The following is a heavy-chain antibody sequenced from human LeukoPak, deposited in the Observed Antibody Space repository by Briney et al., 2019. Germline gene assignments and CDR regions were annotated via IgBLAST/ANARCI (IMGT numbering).Heavy chain of an antibody. J-gene: IGHJ3*02. CDR3: ARGRLRITMIVVVNDAFDI. Sequence: ASVKVSCKASGYTFTSYDINWVRQATGQGLEWVGWLNPKSGNTGYAQKFQGRVTMTRNTSISTAYMELSSLRSEDTAVYYCARGRLRITMIVVVNDAFDIWGQGQWSPSLQ. D-gene: IGHD3-22*01. V-gene: IGHV1-8*01. CDR2: LNPKSGNT. CDR1: GYTFTSYD.